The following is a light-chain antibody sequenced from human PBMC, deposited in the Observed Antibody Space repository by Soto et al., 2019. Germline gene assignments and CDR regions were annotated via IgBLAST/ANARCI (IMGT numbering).Light chain of an antibody. Sequence: QSVLTPPPSASGSPGRSVTISCTGTSSDVGGYNYVSWYQQHPGKAPKLIIYEVYKRPSGVPDRFSGSKSGNTAALTVSGLQAEDEADYYCSSYVGTNSYVFGTGTKVTVL. CDR3: SSYVGTNSYV. V-gene: IGLV2-8*01. CDR2: EVY. J-gene: IGLJ1*01. CDR1: SSDVGGYNY.